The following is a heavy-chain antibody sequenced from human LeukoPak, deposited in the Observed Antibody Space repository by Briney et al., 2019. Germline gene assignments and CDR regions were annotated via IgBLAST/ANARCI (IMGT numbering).Heavy chain of an antibody. CDR3: ARAYDSSGYYYDAFDI. V-gene: IGHV4-34*01. CDR1: GGSFSGYY. J-gene: IGHJ3*02. Sequence: KPSETLSLTCAVYGGSFSGYYWSWIRQPPGKGLEWIGEINHSGTTNYNPSLKSRVTISVDTSKNQFSLKLSSVTAADTAVYYCARAYDSSGYYYDAFDIWGQGTMVTVSS. CDR2: INHSGTT. D-gene: IGHD3-22*01.